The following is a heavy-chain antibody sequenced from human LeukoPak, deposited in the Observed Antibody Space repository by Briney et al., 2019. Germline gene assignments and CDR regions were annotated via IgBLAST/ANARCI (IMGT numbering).Heavy chain of an antibody. CDR2: INHSGRT. CDR3: ARTSGFFDSSGFYQQNPYYFQY. J-gene: IGHJ4*02. D-gene: IGHD3-22*01. V-gene: IGHV4-34*01. CDR1: GESFSGYF. Sequence: SETLSLTCAVYGESFSGYFWTWIRQAPGKGLEWIGDINHSGRTNYNPSLQRRVSISVDTSKNQFSLNVTSVTGADTAVYYCARTSGFFDSSGFYQQNPYYFQYWGQGVLVTVSS.